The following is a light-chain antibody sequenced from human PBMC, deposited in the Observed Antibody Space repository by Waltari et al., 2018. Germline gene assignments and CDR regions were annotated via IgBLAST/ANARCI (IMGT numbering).Light chain of an antibody. J-gene: IGKJ4*01. CDR1: QSASKY. Sequence: EIVLTQSPATLSLSPGERATLSCRASQSASKYVAWYQQRPGQPPRLLIYDASNRAAGVPDRFDVFGSGTDFTLTINSLEPEDFAVYYCQQRNDWPLTFGGGTRVEIK. CDR2: DAS. V-gene: IGKV3-11*01. CDR3: QQRNDWPLT.